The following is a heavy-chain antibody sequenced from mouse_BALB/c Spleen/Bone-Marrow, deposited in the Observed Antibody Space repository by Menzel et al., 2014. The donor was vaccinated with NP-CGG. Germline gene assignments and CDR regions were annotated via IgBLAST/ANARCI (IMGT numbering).Heavy chain of an antibody. J-gene: IGHJ4*01. Sequence: VKLMESGPGLVAPSQSLSITCTVSGFSLTGYGVNWVRQPPGKGLEWLGMILGDGSTDYNSALKSRLSISKDNSKSQVFLKMNSLQTDDTARYYCAREGPYGNYAMDYWGQGTSVTVSS. CDR3: AREGPYGNYAMDY. CDR1: GFSLTGYG. V-gene: IGHV2-6-7*01. CDR2: ILGDGST. D-gene: IGHD2-10*02.